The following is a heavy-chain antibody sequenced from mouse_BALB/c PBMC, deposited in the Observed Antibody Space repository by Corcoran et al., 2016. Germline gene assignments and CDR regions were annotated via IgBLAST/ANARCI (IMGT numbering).Heavy chain of an antibody. CDR2: INTYTGEP. V-gene: IGHV9-1*02. CDR1: GYTFTNYG. Sequence: QIQLVQSGPELTKPGETVKISCKASGYTFTNYGMNWVKQAPGKGLKWMGWINTYTGEPTYADDFKGRFAFSLETSTSTAYLQINNLKNEDMATYFCAREPYAMDYWGQGSSVTVSS. CDR3: AREPYAMDY. J-gene: IGHJ4*01.